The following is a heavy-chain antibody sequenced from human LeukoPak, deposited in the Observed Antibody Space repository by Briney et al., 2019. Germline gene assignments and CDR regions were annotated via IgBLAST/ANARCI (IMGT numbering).Heavy chain of an antibody. V-gene: IGHV3-48*04. CDR1: GFTFSSYS. Sequence: GGSLRLSCAASGFTFSSYSMNWVRQAPGKGLEWVSYISSSSSTIYYADSVKGRFTISRDNAKNSLYLQMNSLRAEDTAVYYCARAFRGTTVAFDIWGQGTMVTVSS. J-gene: IGHJ3*02. CDR2: ISSSSSTI. CDR3: ARAFRGTTVAFDI. D-gene: IGHD4-17*01.